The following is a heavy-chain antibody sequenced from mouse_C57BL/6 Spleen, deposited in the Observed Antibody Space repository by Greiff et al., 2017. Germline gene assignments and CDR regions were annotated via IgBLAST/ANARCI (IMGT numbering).Heavy chain of an antibody. CDR1: GYTFTSYG. D-gene: IGHD1-1*01. Sequence: QVQLQQSGAELARPGASVKLSCKASGYTFTSYGISWVKQRTGQGLEWIGEIYPRSGNTYYNEKFKGKATLTADKSSSTADMELRSLTAEDSAVYFGASLLITTGVVDYWGQGSTLTVSS. J-gene: IGHJ2*01. CDR2: IYPRSGNT. CDR3: ASLLITTGVVDY. V-gene: IGHV1-81*01.